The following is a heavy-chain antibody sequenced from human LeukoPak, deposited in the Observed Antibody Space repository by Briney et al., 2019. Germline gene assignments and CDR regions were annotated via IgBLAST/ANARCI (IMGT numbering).Heavy chain of an antibody. J-gene: IGHJ5*02. Sequence: GASVKVSCKASGYTFTGYYMHWVRQAPGQGLEWMGIINPSGDSTSYAQKFQGRVTMTRDTSTSTDYMELSSLRSEDTAVYYCARDNSVGDNAWWFDPWGQGTLVTVSS. V-gene: IGHV1-46*01. D-gene: IGHD1-26*01. CDR1: GYTFTGYY. CDR2: INPSGDST. CDR3: ARDNSVGDNAWWFDP.